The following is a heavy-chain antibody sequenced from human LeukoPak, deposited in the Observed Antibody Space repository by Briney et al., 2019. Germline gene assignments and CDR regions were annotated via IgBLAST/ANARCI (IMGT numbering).Heavy chain of an antibody. D-gene: IGHD3-10*01. J-gene: IGHJ4*02. Sequence: SVKVSCKASGGTLSRYAISWVRQAPAQGPEWMGGITPIFGTTNYAQKFQGRVTITADESTSTAYMELSSLRSEDTAVYYCARIVGIASRGYFDYWGQGTLVTVSS. CDR1: GGTLSRYA. V-gene: IGHV1-69*13. CDR3: ARIVGIASRGYFDY. CDR2: ITPIFGTT.